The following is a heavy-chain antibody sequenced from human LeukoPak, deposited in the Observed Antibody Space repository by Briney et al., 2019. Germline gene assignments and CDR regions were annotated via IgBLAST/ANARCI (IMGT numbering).Heavy chain of an antibody. D-gene: IGHD5-24*01. CDR1: GYTFSSHF. J-gene: IGHJ3*02. V-gene: IGHV1-46*01. CDR2: INPSGSGT. CDR3: ARIRDGYDDAYDI. Sequence: GASVKVSCKASGYTFSSHFIHWVRQAPGQGLEWMGMINPSGSGTTSAQKFQGRVTMTRDTSTSTVYMELSGLRSEDTALYYCARIRDGYDDAYDIWGQGTMVTVSS.